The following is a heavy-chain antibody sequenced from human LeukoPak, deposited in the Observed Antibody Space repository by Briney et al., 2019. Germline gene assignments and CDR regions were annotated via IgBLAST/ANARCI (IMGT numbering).Heavy chain of an antibody. CDR1: GYTFTSYD. Sequence: GPTVQLSCKASGYTFTSYDINCVPQATRQAREWMGWMNPHSGHTGSAQKFQARVTMTRNTSISTDYMELSGLRSEDTAVYYCARVKMVRGALKNYYCYFGMDVWGQGTTVTVSS. J-gene: IGHJ6*02. V-gene: IGHV1-8*01. CDR2: MNPHSGHT. CDR3: ARVKMVRGALKNYYCYFGMDV. D-gene: IGHD3-10*01.